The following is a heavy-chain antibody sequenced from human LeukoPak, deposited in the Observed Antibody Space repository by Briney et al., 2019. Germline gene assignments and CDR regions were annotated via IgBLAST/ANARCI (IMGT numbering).Heavy chain of an antibody. V-gene: IGHV3-53*01. CDR3: ARAYGMDV. CDR2: IYSGGGT. J-gene: IGHJ6*02. Sequence: PGGSLRLSCAASGFTVSSNYMSWVRQAPGKGLEWVSVIYSGGGTFYSDSVKGRFTISRDYSKNTMYLQMDSLRADDTAVYYCARAYGMDVWGQGTTVTVSS. CDR1: GFTVSSNY.